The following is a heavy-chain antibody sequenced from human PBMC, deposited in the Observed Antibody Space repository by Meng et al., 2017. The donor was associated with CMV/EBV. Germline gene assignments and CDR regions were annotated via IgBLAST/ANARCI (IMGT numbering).Heavy chain of an antibody. V-gene: IGHV4-4*07. D-gene: IGHD2-2*01. Sequence: TGSGGSIRSNYGSWIRQPAGKGREWIGRIYSSGGTNYKSSLKSRVTMSVDTSRNQFSLKLSSVTAADTAVYYCARTDCSSTSCYLNYWGQGTLVTVSS. CDR3: ARTDCSSTSCYLNY. J-gene: IGHJ4*02. CDR2: IYSSGGT. CDR1: GGSIRSNY.